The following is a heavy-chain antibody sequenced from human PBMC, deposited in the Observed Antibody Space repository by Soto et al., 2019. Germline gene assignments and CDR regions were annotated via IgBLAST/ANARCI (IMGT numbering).Heavy chain of an antibody. V-gene: IGHV4-39*01. CDR3: ARGGTYYYGSGNTNWFDP. J-gene: IGHJ5*02. Sequence: SETLSLTCTVSGGSISSSSFYWDWIRQPPGKGLEWIGSIFYSGSTYYNPSLKSRVTISFDTSKNQFSLKLSSVTAADTAVYYCARGGTYYYGSGNTNWFDPWGQGTLVTVSS. CDR2: IFYSGST. CDR1: GGSISSSSFY. D-gene: IGHD3-10*01.